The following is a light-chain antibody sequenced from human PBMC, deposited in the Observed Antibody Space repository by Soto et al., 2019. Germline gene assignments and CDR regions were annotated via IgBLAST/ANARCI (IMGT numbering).Light chain of an antibody. J-gene: IGKJ3*01. CDR1: QSISRY. V-gene: IGKV1-39*01. CDR3: QQSYNMPFT. CDR2: AAS. Sequence: DIQMTQSPSSLSASVGDRVTITCRASQSISRYLNWYQQKPGKAPELLIYAASSLQSGLPSRFSGTQSGTDFTLTISRLQPEDLATYFCQQSYNMPFTFGPGTKVDIK.